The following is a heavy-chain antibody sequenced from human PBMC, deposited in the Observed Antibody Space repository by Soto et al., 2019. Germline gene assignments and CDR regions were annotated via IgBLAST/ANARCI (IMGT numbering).Heavy chain of an antibody. Sequence: SETLSLTCSVSGSSMTTYYWHWIRQAPGKGLEWIGFIYNSGRGSTGSKHSLSSRVTFSIETSKNQFSLKLDSVTAADTAVYYCAKQSRPPGILTGYYLRFDIWGQGTMVT. CDR2: IYNSGRGST. CDR3: AKQSRPPGILTGYYLRFDI. V-gene: IGHV4-59*08. D-gene: IGHD3-9*01. CDR1: GSSMTTYY. J-gene: IGHJ3*02.